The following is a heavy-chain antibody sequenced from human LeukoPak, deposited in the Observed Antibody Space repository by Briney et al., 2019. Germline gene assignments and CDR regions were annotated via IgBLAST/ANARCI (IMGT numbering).Heavy chain of an antibody. Sequence: AGSLRLSCAAFGFTFNTYSMNWVRQAPGKGLEWVSSVSSGSNYIYYGDSVKGRFTISRDNAKNSLYLQMNSLRADDTAVYYCARGDYGDYISPLYYYYGMDVWGQGTTVSVSS. D-gene: IGHD4-17*01. J-gene: IGHJ6*02. CDR3: ARGDYGDYISPLYYYYGMDV. CDR1: GFTFNTYS. V-gene: IGHV3-21*01. CDR2: VSSGSNYI.